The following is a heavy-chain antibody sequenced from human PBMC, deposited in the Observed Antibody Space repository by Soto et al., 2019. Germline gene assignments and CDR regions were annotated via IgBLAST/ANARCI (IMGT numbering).Heavy chain of an antibody. V-gene: IGHV4-34*01. CDR2: INHSGST. CDR1: GGSFSGYY. CDR3: ARGRIVATIRRGHFDY. Sequence: SETLSLTCAVYGGSFSGYYWSWIRQPPGKGLEWIGEINHSGSTNYNPSLKSRVTISVDTSKNQFSLKLSSVTAADTAVYYCARGRIVATIRRGHFDYWGQGTLVTV. J-gene: IGHJ4*02. D-gene: IGHD5-12*01.